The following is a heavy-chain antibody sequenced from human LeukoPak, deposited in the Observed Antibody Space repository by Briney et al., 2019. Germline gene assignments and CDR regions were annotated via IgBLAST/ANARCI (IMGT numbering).Heavy chain of an antibody. V-gene: IGHV4-34*01. J-gene: IGHJ2*01. D-gene: IGHD6-13*01. CDR1: GGSISSYY. CDR3: ARRWYSSSSYDWYFDL. Sequence: SETLSLTCTVSGGSISSYYWSWIRQPPGKGLEWIGEINHSGSTYYNPSLKSRVTISVDTSKNQVSLKLSSVTAADTAVYYCARRWYSSSSYDWYFDLWGRGTLVSVSS. CDR2: INHSGST.